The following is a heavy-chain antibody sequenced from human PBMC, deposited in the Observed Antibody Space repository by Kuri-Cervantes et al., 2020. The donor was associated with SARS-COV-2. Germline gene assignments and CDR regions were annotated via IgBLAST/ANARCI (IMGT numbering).Heavy chain of an antibody. CDR3: ARTRFLEWSYIQH. D-gene: IGHD3-3*01. CDR1: GFTFSSYA. CDR2: ISGSGGST. V-gene: IGHV3-23*01. J-gene: IGHJ1*01. Sequence: GGSLRLSCAASGFTFSSYAMSWVRQAPGKGLEWVSAISGSGGSTYYADSVKGRFTISRDNSKNTLYLQMNSLRAEDTAVYYCARTRFLEWSYIQHWGQGTLVTVSS.